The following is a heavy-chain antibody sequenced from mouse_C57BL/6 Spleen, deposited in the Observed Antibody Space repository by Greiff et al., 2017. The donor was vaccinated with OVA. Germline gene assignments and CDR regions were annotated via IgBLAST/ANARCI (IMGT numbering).Heavy chain of an antibody. CDR1: GYTFTSYW. V-gene: IGHV1-53*01. D-gene: IGHD2-5*01. CDR3: ARSGYYSNYDAMDY. J-gene: IGHJ4*01. Sequence: VQLQQPGTGLVQPGASVKLSCKASGYTFTSYWMHWVKQRPGQGLEWIGNINPSNGGTNYNEKFKSKATLTVDKSSSTAYMQLSSLTSEDSAVYDCARSGYYSNYDAMDYWGQGTSVTVSS. CDR2: INPSNGGT.